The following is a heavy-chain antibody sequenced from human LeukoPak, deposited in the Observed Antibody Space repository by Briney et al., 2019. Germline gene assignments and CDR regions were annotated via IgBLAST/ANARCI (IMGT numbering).Heavy chain of an antibody. CDR2: ISAYNGNT. V-gene: IGHV1-18*01. Sequence: ASVKVSCKASGYTFTSYGISWVRQAPGQGLEWMGWISAYNGNTNYAQKLQGRVTMTTDTSTSTAYMELRSLRSGDTAVYYCAAGYNGADYYYYMDVWGKGTTVTVSS. D-gene: IGHD5-24*01. CDR3: AAGYNGADYYYYMDV. J-gene: IGHJ6*03. CDR1: GYTFTSYG.